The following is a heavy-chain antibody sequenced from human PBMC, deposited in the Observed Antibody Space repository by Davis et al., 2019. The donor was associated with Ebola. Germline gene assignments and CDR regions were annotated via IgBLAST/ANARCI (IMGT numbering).Heavy chain of an antibody. V-gene: IGHV4-59*01. Sequence: SETLSLTCTVSGGSISSYYWSWIRQPPGKGLEWIGYIYYSGSTNYNPSLKSRVTMSVDLSKKQFSLHLRSVSAADTAVYYCAASWGNSYYYGLDVWGQGTTVTVS. CDR3: AASWGNSYYYGLDV. D-gene: IGHD3-16*01. CDR1: GGSISSYY. CDR2: IYYSGST. J-gene: IGHJ6*02.